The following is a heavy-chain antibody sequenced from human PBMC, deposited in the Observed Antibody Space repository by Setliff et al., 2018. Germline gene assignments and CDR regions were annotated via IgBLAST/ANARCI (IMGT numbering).Heavy chain of an antibody. J-gene: IGHJ4*02. Sequence: PGGSLRLSCAASGFNFGNSNMNWVRQAPGKGLEWVSSISAANGYIYYADSVKGRLTISRDNARNTLYLQMNSLRVEDTAVYYCVRYNWNFPDCWGQGTLVTVSS. CDR3: VRYNWNFPDC. CDR2: ISAANGYI. CDR1: GFNFGNSN. V-gene: IGHV3-21*01. D-gene: IGHD1-7*01.